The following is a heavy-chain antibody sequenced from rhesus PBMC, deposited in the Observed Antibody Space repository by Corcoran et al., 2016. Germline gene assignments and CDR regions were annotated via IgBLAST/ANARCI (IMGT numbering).Heavy chain of an antibody. J-gene: IGHJ4*01. Sequence: QLQLHESRPGLGTPSETLSLTCAFSGGSLSTSCWRWVRPAPRQGLGWVGYIYGGGGSTNYNPSPKSRVTLSVDTSKNQLSLKLSSVTAADAAVYYCASESYYSGRSIDYWGQGVLVTVSS. D-gene: IGHD3-16*01. V-gene: IGHV4-169*02. CDR1: GGSLSTSC. CDR3: ASESYYSGRSIDY. CDR2: IYGGGGST.